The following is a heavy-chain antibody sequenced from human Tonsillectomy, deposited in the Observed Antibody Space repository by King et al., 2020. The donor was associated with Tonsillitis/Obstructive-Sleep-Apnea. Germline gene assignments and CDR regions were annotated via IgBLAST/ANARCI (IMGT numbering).Heavy chain of an antibody. CDR1: GFTFSSYA. J-gene: IGHJ6*03. CDR2: ISGSGGST. Sequence: VQLVESGGGLVQPGGSLRLSCAASGFTFSSYAMNWVRQAPGKGLEWVSAISGSGGSTYYADSVKGRFTISRDNSKNTLYLQMNSLKAEDTAVYYCAKDDDSSHYYSYYYMNIWGKGITVTVSS. CDR3: AKDDDSSHYYSYYYMNI. D-gene: IGHD3-3*01. V-gene: IGHV3-23*04.